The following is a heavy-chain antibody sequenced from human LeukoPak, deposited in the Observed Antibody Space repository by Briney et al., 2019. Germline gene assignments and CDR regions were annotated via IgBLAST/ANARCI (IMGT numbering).Heavy chain of an antibody. J-gene: IGHJ3*02. V-gene: IGHV3-11*04. CDR3: ARQIFVRRYFDWLSHQNACDI. CDR1: GFTFSDYY. D-gene: IGHD3-9*01. CDR2: ISSTGSTI. Sequence: GASLRLSCAASGFTFSDYYMSWIRQAPGKGLEWVSYISSTGSTIYYADSVKGRFTISRDNAKNSLYLQMNSLRAEDTAVYYCARQIFVRRYFDWLSHQNACDIWGQGTMVTVSS.